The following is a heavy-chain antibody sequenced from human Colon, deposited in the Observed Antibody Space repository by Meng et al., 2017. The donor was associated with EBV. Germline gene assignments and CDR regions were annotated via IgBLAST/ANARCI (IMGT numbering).Heavy chain of an antibody. CDR3: TDVGGDMI. D-gene: IGHD3-10*01. Sequence: EVEVVGSGGGVVKPGWALRLSCAAFGFTFTNPHMGWVRQAARKGLEGVGRIKRASEGGTTDYAAHVKGRFTISRDDSKSTVYLQMNSLKSEDTGVYYCTDVGGDMIWGQGTLVTVSS. V-gene: IGHV3-15*01. CDR2: IKRASEGGTT. J-gene: IGHJ4*02. CDR1: GFTFTNPH.